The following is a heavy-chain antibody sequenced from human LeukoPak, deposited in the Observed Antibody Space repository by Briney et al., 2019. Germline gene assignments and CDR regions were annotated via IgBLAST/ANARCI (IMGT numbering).Heavy chain of an antibody. CDR1: GGSISSYY. Sequence: PSETLFLTCTVSGGSISSYYWSWIRQPPGKGLEWIGYIYYSGSTNYNPSLESRVTMSVDTSKNQFSLKLSSVTAADTAVYYCARHAGSSWSTYYFDYWGQGALVTVSS. CDR2: IYYSGST. CDR3: ARHAGSSWSTYYFDY. V-gene: IGHV4-59*08. J-gene: IGHJ4*02. D-gene: IGHD6-13*01.